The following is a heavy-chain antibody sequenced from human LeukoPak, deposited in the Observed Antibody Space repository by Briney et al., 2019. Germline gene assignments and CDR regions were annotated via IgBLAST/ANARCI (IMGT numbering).Heavy chain of an antibody. V-gene: IGHV1-8*01. CDR3: ARGDYSNPGGDWFDP. CDR2: MNPNSGNT. D-gene: IGHD4-11*01. Sequence: ASVKVSCKASGYTFTSYDINCVRQATGQGLEWMGWMNPNSGNTGYAQKFQGRVTMTRNTSISTAYMELRSLRSEDTAVYYCARGDYSNPGGDWFDPWGQGTLVTVSS. J-gene: IGHJ5*02. CDR1: GYTFTSYD.